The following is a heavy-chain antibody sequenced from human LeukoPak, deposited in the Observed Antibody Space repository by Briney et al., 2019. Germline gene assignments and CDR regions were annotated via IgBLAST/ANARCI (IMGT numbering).Heavy chain of an antibody. Sequence: GGSLRLSCSASGFTFSSYAMHWVRQAPGKGLEYVSAISSNGGSTYYANSVKGRFTISRDNSKNALYLQMGSLRAEDMAVYYCASGLAFDYWGQGTLVTVSS. D-gene: IGHD3/OR15-3a*01. J-gene: IGHJ4*02. CDR3: ASGLAFDY. CDR1: GFTFSSYA. V-gene: IGHV3-64*01. CDR2: ISSNGGST.